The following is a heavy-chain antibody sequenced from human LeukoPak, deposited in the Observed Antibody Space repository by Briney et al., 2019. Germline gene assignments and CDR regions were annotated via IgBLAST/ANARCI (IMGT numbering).Heavy chain of an antibody. Sequence: SETLSLTCTLSGGSITSYYWSWVRQPPGEGLGWIGYIYYSGSTNYNPSLKSRVTISVDTSTNQFSLKLSSVTAADTAVYYCAVDSSGYPSFDYWGQGTLVTVSS. V-gene: IGHV4-59*01. CDR2: IYYSGST. CDR1: GGSITSYY. CDR3: AVDSSGYPSFDY. J-gene: IGHJ4*02. D-gene: IGHD3-22*01.